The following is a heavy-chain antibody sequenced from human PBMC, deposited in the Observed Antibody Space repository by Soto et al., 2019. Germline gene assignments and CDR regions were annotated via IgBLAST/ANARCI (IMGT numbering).Heavy chain of an antibody. Sequence: QVQLVQSGAEVKKPGSSVKVSCKTSGGLFSVFSFNWVRQAPGQGLEWMGGVLPITCSTDYAQKFQGRLTITADRSTSTIDMELSRLTSDDTANYYCATIRVRGGPLRFEDGGQGTLISVSS. J-gene: IGHJ4*01. CDR2: VLPITCST. D-gene: IGHD5-12*01. CDR1: GGLFSVFS. V-gene: IGHV1-69*06. CDR3: ATIRVRGGPLRFED.